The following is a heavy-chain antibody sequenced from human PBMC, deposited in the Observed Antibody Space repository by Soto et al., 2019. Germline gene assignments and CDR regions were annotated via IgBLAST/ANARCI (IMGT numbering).Heavy chain of an antibody. CDR3: ARGYPTGGNGLDV. CDR1: GFTVSDNY. CDR2: IYSGGST. D-gene: IGHD2-15*01. V-gene: IGHV3-53*01. Sequence: GGSLRLSCAASGFTVSDNYMNWVRQAPGKGLEWVSVIYSGGSTYYTDSVKGLFTISRDNSKNTLYLQMNSLRAEDTAVYYCARGYPTGGNGLDVWGQGTTVTVSS. J-gene: IGHJ6*02.